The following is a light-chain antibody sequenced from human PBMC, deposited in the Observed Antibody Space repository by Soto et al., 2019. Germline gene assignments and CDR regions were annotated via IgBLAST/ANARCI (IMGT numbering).Light chain of an antibody. CDR1: QSISSW. V-gene: IGKV1-5*01. J-gene: IGKJ1*01. Sequence: IHMTHSPATLSASVLYRVTITFLASQSISSWLAWYQQKPGKAPKLLIYAASTLQSGVPSRFSGSGSGTDFTLTISSLQPEDFATYYCLQHNTYPWTFGQGTKVDIK. CDR3: LQHNTYPWT. CDR2: AAS.